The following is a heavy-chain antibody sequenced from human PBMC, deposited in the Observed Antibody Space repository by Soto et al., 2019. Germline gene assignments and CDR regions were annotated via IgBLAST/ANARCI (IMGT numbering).Heavy chain of an antibody. V-gene: IGHV3-15*07. D-gene: IGHD3-10*01. CDR1: GFTFSNAW. CDR3: TTDPLYYYGSGSYYNQAFDY. J-gene: IGHJ4*02. CDR2: IKSKTDGGTT. Sequence: GGSLRLSCAASGFTFSNAWMNWVRQAPGKGLEWVGRIKSKTDGGTTDYAAPVKGRFTISRYDSKNTLYLQMNSLKTEDTAVYYCTTDPLYYYGSGSYYNQAFDYWGQGTLVTVSS.